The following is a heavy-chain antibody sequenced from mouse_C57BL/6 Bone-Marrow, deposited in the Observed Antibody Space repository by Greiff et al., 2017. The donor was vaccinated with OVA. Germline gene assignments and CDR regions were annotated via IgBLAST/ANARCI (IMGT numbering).Heavy chain of an antibody. CDR2: IWRGGST. CDR3: AKNPRWLLNYYYAMDY. V-gene: IGHV2-5*01. Sequence: VKLMESGPGLVQPSQSLSITCTVSGFSLTSYGVHWVRQSPGKGLEWLGVIWRGGSTDYNAAFMSRLSITKDNSKSQVFFKMNSLQADDTAIYYCAKNPRWLLNYYYAMDYWGQGTSVTVSS. J-gene: IGHJ4*01. CDR1: GFSLTSYG. D-gene: IGHD2-3*01.